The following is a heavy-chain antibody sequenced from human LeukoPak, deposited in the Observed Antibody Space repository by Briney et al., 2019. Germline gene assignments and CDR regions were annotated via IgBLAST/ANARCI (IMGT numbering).Heavy chain of an antibody. Sequence: SQTLSLTCAVSGGSISSGGYSWSWIRQHPGKGLEWIGYIYYSGSTYYNPSLKSRVTISVDKPKSQFSLKLTSVTAADTAIYYCARGNEYTWWQWSQGTLVTVSS. V-gene: IGHV4-31*11. D-gene: IGHD2-15*01. J-gene: IGHJ4*02. CDR3: ARGNEYTWWQ. CDR1: GGSISSGGYS. CDR2: IYYSGST.